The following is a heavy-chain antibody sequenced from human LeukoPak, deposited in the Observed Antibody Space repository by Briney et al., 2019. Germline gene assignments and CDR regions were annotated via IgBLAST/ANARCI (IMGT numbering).Heavy chain of an antibody. CDR3: ARSGTYQHSSSYDY. Sequence: KSSETLSLTCAVYGESFKDYYWNWIRQPPGKGLEWIGEINHSGSSNYNPSLKSRVTISVDTSKNQFSLKLSSVTAADTAVYYCARSGTYQHSSSYDYWGQGTLVTVSS. CDR2: INHSGSS. J-gene: IGHJ4*02. V-gene: IGHV4-34*01. CDR1: GESFKDYY. D-gene: IGHD6-13*01.